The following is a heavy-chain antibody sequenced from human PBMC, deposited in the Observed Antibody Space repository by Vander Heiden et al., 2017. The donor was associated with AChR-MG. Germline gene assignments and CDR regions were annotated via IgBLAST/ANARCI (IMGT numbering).Heavy chain of an antibody. Sequence: QVQLVESGGGVVQPGRSLRLSCAAPGFTFSSYGMHWVRQAPGKGLEWVAVISYDGSNKYYADSVKGRFTISRDNSKNTLYLQMNSLRAEDTAVYYCAKPLEVAGKTPLDYWGQGTLVTVSS. D-gene: IGHD6-19*01. J-gene: IGHJ4*02. V-gene: IGHV3-30*18. CDR2: ISYDGSNK. CDR3: AKPLEVAGKTPLDY. CDR1: GFTFSSYG.